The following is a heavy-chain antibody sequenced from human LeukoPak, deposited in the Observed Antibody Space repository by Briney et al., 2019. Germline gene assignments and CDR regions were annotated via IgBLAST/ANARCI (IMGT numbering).Heavy chain of an antibody. V-gene: IGHV4-4*07. CDR3: ARDCSGNSCYSY. Sequence: SETLSLTCTVSGGSITTYFWSWIRQPAGKGLEWIGRIYSSGNTDYSPSLKSRVTMSVDESKNQFSLKLTSVTAADTAMYFCARDCSGNSCYSYWGQGTLVTVSS. J-gene: IGHJ4*02. CDR2: IYSSGNT. D-gene: IGHD2-15*01. CDR1: GGSITTYF.